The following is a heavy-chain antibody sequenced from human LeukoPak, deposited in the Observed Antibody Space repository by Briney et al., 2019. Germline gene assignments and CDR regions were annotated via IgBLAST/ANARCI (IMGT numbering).Heavy chain of an antibody. CDR3: ASGVDQPLLDY. Sequence: SETLSLTCAVYGGSFSGHYWSWIRQPPGKGLEWIGEINHSGSTNYNPSLKSRVTISVDTSKNQFSLKLSSVTAADTAVYYCASGVDQPLLDYWGQGTLVTVSS. J-gene: IGHJ4*02. V-gene: IGHV4-34*01. CDR1: GGSFSGHY. CDR2: INHSGST.